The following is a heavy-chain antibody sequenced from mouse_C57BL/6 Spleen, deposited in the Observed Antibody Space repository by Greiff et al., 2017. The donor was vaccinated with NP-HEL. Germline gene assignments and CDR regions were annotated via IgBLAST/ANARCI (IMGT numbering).Heavy chain of an antibody. CDR1: GYTFTSYW. J-gene: IGHJ4*01. Sequence: VQLQQSGAELVKPGASVKLSCKASGYTFTSYWMHWVKQRPGQGLEWIGMIHPNSGSTNYNEKFKSKATLTVDKSSSTAYMQLSSLTSEDSAVYYCAKGSGQLGAMDYWGQGTSVTVSS. V-gene: IGHV1-64*01. CDR2: IHPNSGST. D-gene: IGHD3-2*02. CDR3: AKGSGQLGAMDY.